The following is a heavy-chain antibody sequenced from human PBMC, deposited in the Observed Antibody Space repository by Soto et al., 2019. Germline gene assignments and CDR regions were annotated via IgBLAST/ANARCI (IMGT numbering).Heavy chain of an antibody. CDR2: ISYDGSNK. J-gene: IGHJ4*02. CDR3: ARESPGYFDY. D-gene: IGHD2-15*01. Sequence: GGSLRLSCAASGFTFSSYAMHWVRQAPGKGLEWVAFISYDGSNKYYADSVKGRFTISRDNSKNTLYLQMNSLRAEDTAVYYCARESPGYFDYWGQGTLVTVSS. CDR1: GFTFSSYA. V-gene: IGHV3-30-3*01.